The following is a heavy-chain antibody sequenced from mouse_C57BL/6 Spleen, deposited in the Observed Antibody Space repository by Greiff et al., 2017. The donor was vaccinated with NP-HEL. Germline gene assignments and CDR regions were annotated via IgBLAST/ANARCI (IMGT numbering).Heavy chain of an antibody. D-gene: IGHD1-1*01. V-gene: IGHV1-69*01. CDR3: ARKGRELRAMGY. CDR1: GYTFTSYW. Sequence: VQLQQPGAELVMPGASVKLSCKASGYTFTSYWMHWVKQRPGQGLEWIGEIDPSDSYTNSNPKFKGKSTLTVDKSSSTASMTLSSLTFEDSAVNYCARKGRELRAMGYWGQGASVTVSS. J-gene: IGHJ4*01. CDR2: IDPSDSYT.